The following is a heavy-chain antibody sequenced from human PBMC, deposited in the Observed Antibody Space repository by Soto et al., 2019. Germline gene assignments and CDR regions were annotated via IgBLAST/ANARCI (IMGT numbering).Heavy chain of an antibody. J-gene: IGHJ3*02. Sequence: WGSLRLSCAASGFTFSSYSMNWFRQAPGKGLEWVSSISSSSSYIYYADSVKGRFTISRDNAKNSLYLQMNSLRAEDTAVYYCAIYRRDMIVVLAAFDIWGQGT. D-gene: IGHD3-22*01. CDR2: ISSSSSYI. CDR3: AIYRRDMIVVLAAFDI. CDR1: GFTFSSYS. V-gene: IGHV3-21*01.